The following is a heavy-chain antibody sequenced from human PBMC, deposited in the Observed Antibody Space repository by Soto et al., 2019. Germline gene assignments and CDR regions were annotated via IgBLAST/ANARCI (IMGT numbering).Heavy chain of an antibody. CDR3: ARCMGYDGSGYAFFDS. V-gene: IGHV3-21*01. CDR1: GFTFSGHT. J-gene: IGHJ5*01. D-gene: IGHD3-10*01. CDR2: VSSSSSYI. Sequence: ESVGGLVTPGGSLRLSCAASGFTFSGHTVNWVRQAPGKGLEWVSSVSSSSSYIYYADSVKGRFTVSRDNAEKSLYLQMNSLRAEHTAIYYCARCMGYDGSGYAFFDSWGQGTLVTVSS.